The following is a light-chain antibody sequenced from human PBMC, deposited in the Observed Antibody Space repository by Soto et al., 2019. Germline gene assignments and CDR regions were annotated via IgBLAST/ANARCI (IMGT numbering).Light chain of an antibody. CDR3: QQYNSYSWK. CDR1: QSISSW. J-gene: IGKJ1*01. Sequence: DIQMTQSPSTLSASVVYIVTITCRASQSISSWLAWYQQKPGKAPKLLIYDASSLESGVPSRFSGSGSGTEFTLTMSSLQPDDFATYYCQQYNSYSWKFGQGNKGVIK. V-gene: IGKV1-5*01. CDR2: DAS.